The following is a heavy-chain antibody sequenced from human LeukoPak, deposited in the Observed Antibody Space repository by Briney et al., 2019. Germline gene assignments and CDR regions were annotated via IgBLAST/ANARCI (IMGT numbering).Heavy chain of an antibody. CDR3: ARGGGTGGVTDY. D-gene: IGHD3-3*01. CDR1: GGTFSSYA. J-gene: IGHJ4*02. Sequence: GASVKVSCKASGGTFSSYAISWVRQAPGQGLEWMARIIPILGIANYAQKFQGRVTITADKSTSTAYMELSSLRSEDTAVYYCARGGGTGGVTDYWGQGTLVTVSS. CDR2: IIPILGIA. V-gene: IGHV1-69*04.